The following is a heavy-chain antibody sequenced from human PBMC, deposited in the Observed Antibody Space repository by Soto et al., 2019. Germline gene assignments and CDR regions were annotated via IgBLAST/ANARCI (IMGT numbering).Heavy chain of an antibody. Sequence: PGGSLILSCAASGFTFSTYDMHWVRQATGKGLEWVSAIGSAGDTSYPASVKGRFTISRENAKNSLYLQMNSLRAGDTAVYYCARVVWGYSGYDYYFDYWGQGTLVTVSS. J-gene: IGHJ4*02. V-gene: IGHV3-13*01. CDR3: ARVVWGYSGYDYYFDY. CDR1: GFTFSTYD. CDR2: IGSAGDT. D-gene: IGHD5-12*01.